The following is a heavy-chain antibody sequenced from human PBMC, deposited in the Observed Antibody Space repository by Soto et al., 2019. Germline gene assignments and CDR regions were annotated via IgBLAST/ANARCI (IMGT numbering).Heavy chain of an antibody. Sequence: PSETLSLTCTVSGGSISSNYWTWIRQPPGKGLEWIGYLSYSESTTSTPSLKSRVTISVDTSKNQFSLELSSVTAADTAVYFCARDGGTYLTRYFDSWGQGALVTVSS. V-gene: IGHV4-59*01. CDR1: GGSISSNY. CDR2: LSYSEST. J-gene: IGHJ4*02. CDR3: ARDGGTYLTRYFDS. D-gene: IGHD3-10*01.